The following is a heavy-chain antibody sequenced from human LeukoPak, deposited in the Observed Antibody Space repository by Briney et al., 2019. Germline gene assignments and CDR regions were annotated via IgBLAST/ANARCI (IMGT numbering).Heavy chain of an antibody. CDR2: FDPEDGET. J-gene: IGHJ4*02. CDR3: ASRIYFDWSN. Sequence: ASVKVSCKVSGYTLTELSMHWVRQAPGKGLAWMGGFDPEDGETIYAQKFQGRVTMNEDTSTDTAYMELSSLRSEDTAVYYCASRIYFDWSNWGQGTLVTVSS. D-gene: IGHD3-9*01. V-gene: IGHV1-24*01. CDR1: GYTLTELS.